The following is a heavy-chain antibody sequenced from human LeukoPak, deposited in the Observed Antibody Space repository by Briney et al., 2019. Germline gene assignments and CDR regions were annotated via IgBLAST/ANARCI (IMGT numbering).Heavy chain of an antibody. CDR2: IYYSGST. J-gene: IGHJ5*02. D-gene: IGHD2-2*01. CDR3: ARDGGCGTSCWGGNWLDP. CDR1: GGSISSGGYY. V-gene: IGHV4-31*03. Sequence: SETLSLTCTVSGGSISSGGYYWSWIRQHPGKGLEWIGYIYYSGSTYYNPSLKSRVTISVDTSKNQFSLKLSSVTAADTAVYYCARDGGCGTSCWGGNWLDPWGQGTLVTVSS.